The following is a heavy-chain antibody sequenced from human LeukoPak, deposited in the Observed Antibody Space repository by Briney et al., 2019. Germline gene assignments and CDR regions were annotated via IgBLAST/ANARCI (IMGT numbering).Heavy chain of an antibody. J-gene: IGHJ4*02. CDR3: ARGDVHYDFWSGYLFDY. CDR1: GGSISSYY. CDR2: IYTSGST. D-gene: IGHD3-3*01. V-gene: IGHV4-4*07. Sequence: SETLSLTCTVSGGSISSYYWSWIRQPAGKGLEWIGRIYTSGSTNYNPSLKSRVTMSVDTSKNQFSLKLSSVTAADTAVYYCARGDVHYDFWSGYLFDYWGQGTLVTVSS.